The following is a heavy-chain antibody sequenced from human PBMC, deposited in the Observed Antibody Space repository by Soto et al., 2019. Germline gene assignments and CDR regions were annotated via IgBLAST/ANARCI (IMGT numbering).Heavy chain of an antibody. CDR2: IYWDDDK. Sequence: QITLKESGPTLAKPTQTLTLTCTFSGFSLSTSGVGVGWIRQPPGKALEWLALIYWDDDKRYSTSLKSRLTITKVTSKGQVVLTVTNIDPVDTVTYYGAQHSYDYIWGSLLDPCGQGTLVTV. J-gene: IGHJ5*02. D-gene: IGHD3-16*01. V-gene: IGHV2-5*02. CDR1: GFSLSTSGVG. CDR3: AQHSYDYIWGSLLDP.